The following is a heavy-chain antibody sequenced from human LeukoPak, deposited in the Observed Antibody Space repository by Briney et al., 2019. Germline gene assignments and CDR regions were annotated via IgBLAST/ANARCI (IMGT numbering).Heavy chain of an antibody. Sequence: ASVKVSCKASGYTFTDYYMHWVRQAPGQGLDWMGCINPNRGDADYVQKFQGRVTMTRDTSIGTVYMELSRLRSDDTAVYYCARDPYCSSTSCYDGWFDPWGQGTLVTVSS. CDR2: INPNRGDA. V-gene: IGHV1-2*02. D-gene: IGHD2-2*01. CDR1: GYTFTDYY. J-gene: IGHJ5*02. CDR3: ARDPYCSSTSCYDGWFDP.